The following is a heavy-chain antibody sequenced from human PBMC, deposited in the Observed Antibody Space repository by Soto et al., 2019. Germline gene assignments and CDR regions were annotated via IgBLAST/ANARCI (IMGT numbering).Heavy chain of an antibody. CDR2: IIPIFGTA. J-gene: IGHJ5*02. CDR1: GGTFSSYA. Sequence: SVKVSCKASGGTFSSYAISWVRQAPGQGLERMGGIIPIFGTANYAQKFQGRVTITADKSTSTAYMELSSLRSEDTAVYYCASTYYYGSGSYLWFDPWGQGTLVTVSS. V-gene: IGHV1-69*06. D-gene: IGHD3-10*01. CDR3: ASTYYYGSGSYLWFDP.